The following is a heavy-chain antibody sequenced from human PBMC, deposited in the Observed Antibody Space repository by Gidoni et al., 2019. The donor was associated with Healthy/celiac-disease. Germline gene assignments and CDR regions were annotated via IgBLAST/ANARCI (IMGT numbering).Heavy chain of an antibody. V-gene: IGHV3-23*01. CDR3: AKDFEDCSGGSCYSVIDY. D-gene: IGHD2-15*01. CDR2: ISGSGGST. Sequence: EVQLLESGGGLVQPGGSLRLSCAASGFTFSSYAMSWVRQAPGKGLEWVSAISGSGGSTYYADSVKGRFTISRDNSKNTLYLQMNSLRAEDTAVYYGAKDFEDCSGGSCYSVIDYWGQGTLVTVSS. CDR1: GFTFSSYA. J-gene: IGHJ4*02.